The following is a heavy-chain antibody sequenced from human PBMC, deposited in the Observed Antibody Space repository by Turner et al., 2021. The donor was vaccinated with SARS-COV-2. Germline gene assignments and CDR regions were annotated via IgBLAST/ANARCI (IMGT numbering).Heavy chain of an antibody. J-gene: IGHJ4*02. Sequence: QVQLQESGPGLVKPSETLSLTCTFSGGSISSYYWNWIRQPPGKGLEWIWHIYYSGSTNYNPSLKSRVTILVDTSKNQFSLKLSSVTAADTAVYYCARQEWLRGYFDYWGQGTLVTVSS. V-gene: IGHV4-59*08. CDR2: IYYSGST. CDR1: GGSISSYY. D-gene: IGHD5-12*01. CDR3: ARQEWLRGYFDY.